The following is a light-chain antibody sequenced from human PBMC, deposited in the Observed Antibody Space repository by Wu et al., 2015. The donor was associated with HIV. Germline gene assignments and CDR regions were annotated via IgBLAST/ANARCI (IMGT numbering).Light chain of an antibody. J-gene: IGKJ1*01. CDR3: QQYRDWSWT. CDR2: GAS. Sequence: EIVMTQSPATLSVSPGERATLSCRASQTVGSNLAWYQQKPGQTPRLLIYGASTRATGIAARFSGSGSGTTFTLTISSLQSEDLAVYYCQQYRDWSWTFGRGDQGWKSN. CDR1: QTVGSN. V-gene: IGKV3-15*01.